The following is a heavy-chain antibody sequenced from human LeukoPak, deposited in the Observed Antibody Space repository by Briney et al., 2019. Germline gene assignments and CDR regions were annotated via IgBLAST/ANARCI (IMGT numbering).Heavy chain of an antibody. CDR3: ARGSGWLSGLDF. J-gene: IGHJ4*02. CDR2: MNPRSGNT. V-gene: IGHV1-8*01. D-gene: IGHD3-10*01. CDR1: GYTFTRHD. Sequence: ASVTVSCKASGYTFTRHDINWVRQAPGQGLEGMAWMNPRSGNTGYAQRFQGRVTVTGNTSMNTAYMELRSLRSDDTAVYYCARGSGWLSGLDFWGQGALVTVFS.